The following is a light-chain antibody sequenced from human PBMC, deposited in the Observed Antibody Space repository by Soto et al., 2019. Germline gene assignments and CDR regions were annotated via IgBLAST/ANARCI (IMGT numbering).Light chain of an antibody. CDR2: ANN. CDR1: RTNIGTNY. CDR3: SAWDDRLSVV. V-gene: IGLV1-47*02. Sequence: QSLLTQPPSASGTPGQTVTISCSGSRTNIGTNYVYWYQQFPGTAPKLLIFANNKRPSGVPERFSASKSGTSASLAISGVRSEDEAEYFCSAWDDRLSVVFGGGTKLTVL. J-gene: IGLJ3*02.